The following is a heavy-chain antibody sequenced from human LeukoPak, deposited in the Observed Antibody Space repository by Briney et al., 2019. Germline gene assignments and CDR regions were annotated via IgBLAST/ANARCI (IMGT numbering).Heavy chain of an antibody. CDR1: GFTFSSYS. D-gene: IGHD4-17*01. J-gene: IGHJ4*02. CDR3: ARISDTVTTPFDY. V-gene: IGHV3-48*01. CDR2: ISSSSSTM. Sequence: GGSLRLSCAASGFTFSSYSMNWVRQAPGKGLEWVSYISSSSSTMYYADSVKGRFTISRDNAKNSLYLQMNSLRAEDTAVYYCARISDTVTTPFDYWGQGTLVTVSS.